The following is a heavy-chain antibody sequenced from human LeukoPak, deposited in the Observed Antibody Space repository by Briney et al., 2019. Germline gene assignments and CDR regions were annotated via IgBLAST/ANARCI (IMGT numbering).Heavy chain of an antibody. CDR3: ARDSSGYYYYGDYYYGMDV. J-gene: IGHJ6*02. V-gene: IGHV1-2*02. CDR2: INPNSGGT. CDR1: GYTFAGYY. Sequence: GASVKVSCKASGYTFAGYYMHWVRQAPGQGLEWMGWINPNSGGTNYAQKFQGRVTMTRDTSISTAYMELSRLRSDDTAVYYCARDSSGYYYYGDYYYGMDVWGQGTTVTVSS. D-gene: IGHD3-22*01.